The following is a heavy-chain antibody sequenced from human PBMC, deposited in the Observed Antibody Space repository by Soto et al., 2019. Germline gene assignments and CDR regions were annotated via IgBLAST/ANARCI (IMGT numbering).Heavy chain of an antibody. D-gene: IGHD3-22*01. CDR2: IGIGSSTK. J-gene: IGHJ3*01. V-gene: IGHV3-48*01. Sequence: PGGSLRLSCAASGFTFRNYGMNWVRQAPGKGLEWVSYIGIGSSTKYYADSVKGRFTISRDNAKNSLYLQMNSLRAEDTAVYYWARDQLYYNDISGRPLNAFDVWGQGTMVPSPQ. CDR1: GFTFRNYG. CDR3: ARDQLYYNDISGRPLNAFDV.